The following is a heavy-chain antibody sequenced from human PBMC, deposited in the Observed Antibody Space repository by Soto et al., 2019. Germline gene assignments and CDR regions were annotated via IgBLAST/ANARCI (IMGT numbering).Heavy chain of an antibody. J-gene: IGHJ5*02. CDR1: GGSISSSDYY. Sequence: SETLSLTCTVSGGSISSSDYYWSWIRQPPGKGLEWIGYIYYSGSTYCNPSLKSRVTISVDTSKNQFSLKLSSVTAADTAVYYCARERRGGYWFDPWGQGTLVTVSS. CDR3: ARERRGGYWFDP. CDR2: IYYSGST. V-gene: IGHV4-30-4*01.